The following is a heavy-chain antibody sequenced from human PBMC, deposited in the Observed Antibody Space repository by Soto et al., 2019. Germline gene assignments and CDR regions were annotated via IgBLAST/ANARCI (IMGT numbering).Heavy chain of an antibody. V-gene: IGHV3-30*03. CDR2: ISYDGSNK. J-gene: IGHJ6*02. CDR3: AANRGYNYYYGMDV. Sequence: PGGSLRLSCAASGFTFSSYGMHWVRQAPGKGLEWVAVISYDGSNKYYADSVKGRFTISRDNSKNTLYLQMNSLRAEDTAVYYCAANRGYNYYYGMDVWGQGTTVTVSS. D-gene: IGHD3-22*01. CDR1: GFTFSSYG.